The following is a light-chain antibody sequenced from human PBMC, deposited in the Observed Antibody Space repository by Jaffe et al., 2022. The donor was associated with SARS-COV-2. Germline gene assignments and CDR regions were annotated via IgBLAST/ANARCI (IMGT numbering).Light chain of an antibody. CDR2: KSS. CDR1: QSISGW. CDR3: QQYSSYSWT. V-gene: IGKV1-5*03. J-gene: IGKJ1*01. Sequence: DIQMTQSPSTLSASVGDRVTITCRASQSISGWLAWYQQKPGKAPKLLIYKSSSLQGGVPSRFSGSGSGTEFTLTISSLQPDDFATYYCQQYSSYSWTFGQGTKVEIK.